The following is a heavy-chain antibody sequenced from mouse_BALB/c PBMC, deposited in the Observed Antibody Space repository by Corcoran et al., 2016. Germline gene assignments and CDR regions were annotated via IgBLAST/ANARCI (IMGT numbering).Heavy chain of an antibody. CDR3: ARSRYGNGAMDY. Sequence: EVQLQQSGPELVKPGASVKISCKASGYSFTGYYMHWVKQSHVKSLEWIGRINPYNGATSYNQNFKDKASLTVDKSSSTAYMELHSLTSEDSAGYYCARSRYGNGAMDYWGQGTSVTVSS. CDR1: GYSFTGYY. V-gene: IGHV1-26*01. J-gene: IGHJ4*01. D-gene: IGHD2-1*01. CDR2: INPYNGAT.